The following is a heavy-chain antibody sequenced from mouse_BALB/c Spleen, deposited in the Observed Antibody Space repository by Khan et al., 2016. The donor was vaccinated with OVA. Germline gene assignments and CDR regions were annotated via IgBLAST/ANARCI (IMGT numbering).Heavy chain of an antibody. V-gene: IGHV5-17*02. CDR1: GFSLSNFG. D-gene: IGHD4-1*01. CDR2: ISSDSYTI. CDR3: VRANWAWFAY. J-gene: IGHJ3*01. Sequence: EVMLVESGGGLVQPGGSRKLSCAASGFSLSNFGVHWVRQAPAKGLEWVAYISSDSYTIYYADTVRGRFTISRDNPKNTLFLQRTSLRSEDTAMYYCVRANWAWFAYWGQGTLVTVSA.